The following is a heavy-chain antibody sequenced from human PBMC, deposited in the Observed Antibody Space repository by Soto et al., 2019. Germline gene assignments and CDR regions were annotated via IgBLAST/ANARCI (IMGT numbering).Heavy chain of an antibody. CDR1: GFTFSTYW. Sequence: EVQLLGSGGGLVQPGGSLRLSCVGSGFTFSTYWMNWVRQAPGKGLEWVANINPDGNVGTNVDSVRGRFTTSRDNAKNSLYLQMNSLRADDTAVYFCAGWGGQDYNYWGQGIMVTVSS. CDR2: INPDGNVG. CDR3: AGWGGQDYNY. D-gene: IGHD4-4*01. V-gene: IGHV3-7*03. J-gene: IGHJ4*02.